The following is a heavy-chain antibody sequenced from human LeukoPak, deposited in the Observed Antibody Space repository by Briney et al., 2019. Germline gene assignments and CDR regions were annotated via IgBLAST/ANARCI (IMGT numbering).Heavy chain of an antibody. CDR3: ARDRRFYHDFWSGHNWFDP. CDR2: INPSGGST. V-gene: IGHV1-46*01. CDR1: GYTFTSYY. Sequence: ASVKVSCKASGYTFTSYYMHWVRQAPGQGLEWMGIINPSGGSTSYAQKFQGRVTMTRDTSTSTVYMELSSLRAEDTAVYYCARDRRFYHDFWSGHNWFDPWGQGTLVTVSS. J-gene: IGHJ5*02. D-gene: IGHD3-3*01.